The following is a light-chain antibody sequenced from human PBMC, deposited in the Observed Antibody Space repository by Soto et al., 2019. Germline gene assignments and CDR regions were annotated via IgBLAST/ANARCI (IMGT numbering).Light chain of an antibody. Sequence: QSVLTQPASVSGSPGQSIAISCTGTSSDVGGYNSVSWYQQHPGKAPKLMIYDVTNRPSGVSNRFSGSKSGNTASLTISGLQAEDEADYYCSSYASGGTYVFGTLTKDTVL. CDR2: DVT. J-gene: IGLJ1*01. CDR1: SSDVGGYNS. V-gene: IGLV2-14*01. CDR3: SSYASGGTYV.